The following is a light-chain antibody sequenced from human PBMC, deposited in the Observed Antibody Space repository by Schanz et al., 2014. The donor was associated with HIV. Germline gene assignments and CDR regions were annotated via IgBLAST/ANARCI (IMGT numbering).Light chain of an antibody. CDR3: AAWDVNLNGPV. V-gene: IGLV1-47*01. CDR2: RNN. CDR1: SSNIGSNY. J-gene: IGLJ2*01. Sequence: QSVLTQPPSASGTPGQRVTISCSGSSSNIGSNYVYWYQQLPETAPKVLIYRNNQRPSGVPDRFSGSKSGTSASLAISGLQSEDEADYYCAAWDVNLNGPVFGGGTKLTVL.